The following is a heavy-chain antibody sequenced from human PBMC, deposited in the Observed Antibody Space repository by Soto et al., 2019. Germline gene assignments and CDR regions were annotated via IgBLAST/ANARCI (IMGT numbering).Heavy chain of an antibody. D-gene: IGHD2-2*01. CDR1: GFTFSSYG. CDR2: ISYDGSNK. V-gene: IGHV3-30*18. J-gene: IGHJ6*02. CDR3: AKDRSKARTIYYYYGMDV. Sequence: QVQLVESGGGVVQPGRSLRLSCAASGFTFSSYGMHWVRQAPGKGLEWVAVISYDGSNKYYADSVKGRFTISRDNSKNTVYLQMNSLRDEDTAVYYCAKDRSKARTIYYYYGMDVWGQGTTVTVSS.